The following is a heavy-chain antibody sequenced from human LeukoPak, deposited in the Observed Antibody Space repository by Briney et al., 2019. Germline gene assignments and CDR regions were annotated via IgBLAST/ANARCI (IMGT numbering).Heavy chain of an antibody. V-gene: IGHV4-39*01. CDR1: GGSFSGYY. CDR3: ARRRITMVRGVIIRSFEI. Sequence: SETLSLTCAVYGGSFSGYYWGWIRQPPGKGLEWIGSIYYSGSTYYNPSLKSRVTISVDTSKNQFSLKLSSVTAADTAVYYCARRRITMVRGVIIRSFEIWGQGTMVTVSS. J-gene: IGHJ3*02. D-gene: IGHD3-10*01. CDR2: IYYSGST.